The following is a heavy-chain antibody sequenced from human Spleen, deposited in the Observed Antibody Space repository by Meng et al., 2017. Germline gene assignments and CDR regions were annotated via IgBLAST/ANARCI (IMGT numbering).Heavy chain of an antibody. CDR1: GCFSSGIDW. Sequence: VQLHEAGPELVWPSVTPYFTWFVTGCFSSGIDWWSWGRQPPVKGLEWIGEIYHGGDTNYNPSRKSRVTIAIDKSKNQFSLKLTSVTAAYTAVYYCASWIYSCGWQWGQGALVTVSS. CDR2: IYHGGDT. V-gene: IGHV4/OR15-8*02. CDR3: ASWIYSCGWQ. D-gene: IGHD6-19*01. J-gene: IGHJ4*02.